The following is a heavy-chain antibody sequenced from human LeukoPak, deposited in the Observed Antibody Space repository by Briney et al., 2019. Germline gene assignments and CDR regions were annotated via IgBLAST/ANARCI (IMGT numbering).Heavy chain of an antibody. V-gene: IGHV1-18*01. J-gene: IGHJ4*02. Sequence: ASVKVSCKASGYTFTSYGISWVRQAPGQGLEWMGWISAYNGNTNYAQKLQGRVTMTTDTSTSTAYMELRSLRSEDTAVYYCATEGLGKAWEPSFDYWGQGTLVTVSS. CDR1: GYTFTSYG. CDR2: ISAYNGNT. CDR3: ATEGLGKAWEPSFDY. D-gene: IGHD1-26*01.